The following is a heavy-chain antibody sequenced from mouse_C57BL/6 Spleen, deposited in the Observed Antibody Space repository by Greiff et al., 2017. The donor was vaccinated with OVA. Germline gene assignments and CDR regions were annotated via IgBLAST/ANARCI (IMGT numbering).Heavy chain of an antibody. V-gene: IGHV1-54*01. CDR1: GYAFTNYL. CDR2: INPGSGGT. J-gene: IGHJ4*01. Sequence: QVQLQQSGAELVRPGTSVKVSCKASGYAFTNYLIEWVKQRPGQGLEWIGVINPGSGGTNYNEKFKGKATLTADKYSSTAYMQLSSLTSEDSAVYFCARRDYYGSSPYAMDYWGQGTSVTVSS. D-gene: IGHD1-1*01. CDR3: ARRDYYGSSPYAMDY.